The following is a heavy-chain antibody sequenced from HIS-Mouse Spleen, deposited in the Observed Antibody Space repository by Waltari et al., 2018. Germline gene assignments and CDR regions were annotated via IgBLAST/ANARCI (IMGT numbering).Heavy chain of an antibody. CDR1: GGSISSSSYY. D-gene: IGHD6-13*01. CDR3: AREIPYSSSWYDWYFDL. Sequence: QLQLQESGPGLVKPSDTLSLTCPVSGGSISSSSYYWARIRQPPGKGLEWIGSIYYSGSTYYNPSLKSRVTISVDTSKNQFSLKLSSVTAADTAVYYCAREIPYSSSWYDWYFDLWGRGTLVTVSS. V-gene: IGHV4-39*07. J-gene: IGHJ2*01. CDR2: IYYSGST.